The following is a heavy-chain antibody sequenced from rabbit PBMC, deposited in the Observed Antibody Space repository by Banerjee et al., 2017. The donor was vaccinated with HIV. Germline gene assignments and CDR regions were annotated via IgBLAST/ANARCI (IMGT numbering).Heavy chain of an antibody. J-gene: IGHJ4*01. CDR1: GFDFSSNA. V-gene: IGHV1S45*01. CDR2: ISTAGGNT. D-gene: IGHD1-1*01. Sequence: QEQLKETGGGLVQPGGSLTLSCKASGFDFSSNAMCWVRQAPGKGLELIGCISTAGGNTYYASWAKGRFTISKTSSTTVTLQMTSLTAADTATYFCASGGYGSSNGYYGFNLWGPGTLVTVS. CDR3: ASGGYGSSNGYYGFNL.